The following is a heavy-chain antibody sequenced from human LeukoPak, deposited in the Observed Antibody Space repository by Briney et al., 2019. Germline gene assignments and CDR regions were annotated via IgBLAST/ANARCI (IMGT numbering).Heavy chain of an antibody. D-gene: IGHD2-2*01. J-gene: IGHJ4*02. Sequence: GRSLRLSCAASGFTFDDYAMDWVRQAPGKGLEWVSGISWNSGSIGYADSVKGRFTISRDNAKNSLYLQMNSLRAEDTALYYCATLAGYCSSTSCPHWGQGTLVTVSS. V-gene: IGHV3-9*01. CDR1: GFTFDDYA. CDR2: ISWNSGSI. CDR3: ATLAGYCSSTSCPH.